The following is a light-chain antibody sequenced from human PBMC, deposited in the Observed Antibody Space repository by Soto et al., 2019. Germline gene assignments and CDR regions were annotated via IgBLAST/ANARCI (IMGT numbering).Light chain of an antibody. CDR2: GAS. J-gene: IGKJ4*01. CDR3: QQYGSSPALT. V-gene: IGKV3-20*01. CDR1: QSVSSSY. Sequence: EIVLTQSPGTLSLSPGERATLSCRASQSVSSSYLAWYQQKPGQAPRLLIYGASSRATGIPDRFSGSGSGTDFTLTISRLEPEDFAVYYYQQYGSSPALTFGGGTKV.